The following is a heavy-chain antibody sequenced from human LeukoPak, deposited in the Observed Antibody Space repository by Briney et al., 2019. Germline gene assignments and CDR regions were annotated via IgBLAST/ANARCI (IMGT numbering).Heavy chain of an antibody. CDR3: ERGGSGEGY. J-gene: IGHJ4*02. V-gene: IGHV4-59*06. CDR2: INYSGNT. Sequence: SETLSLTCTVSGGSISSDYWSWIRQPPGKGLEWIGYINYSGNTYYNPSLKSRVTISGDTSKNQFSLKLSSVTAADTAVYYCERGGSGEGYWGQGTLVTVSS. D-gene: IGHD3-10*01. CDR1: GGSISSDY.